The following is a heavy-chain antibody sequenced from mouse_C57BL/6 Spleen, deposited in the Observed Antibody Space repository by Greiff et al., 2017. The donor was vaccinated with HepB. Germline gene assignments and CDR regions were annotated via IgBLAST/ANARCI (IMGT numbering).Heavy chain of an antibody. CDR3: TSLYGSWFDY. V-gene: IGHV6-3*01. CDR1: GFTFSNYW. CDR2: IRLKSDNYAT. D-gene: IGHD1-1*01. Sequence: EVHLVESGGGLVQPGGSMKLSCVASGFTFSNYWMNWVRQSPEKGLEWVAQIRLKSDNYATHYAESVKGRFTISRDDSKSSVYLQMNNLRAEDTGIYYCTSLYGSWFDYWGQGTTLTVSS. J-gene: IGHJ2*01.